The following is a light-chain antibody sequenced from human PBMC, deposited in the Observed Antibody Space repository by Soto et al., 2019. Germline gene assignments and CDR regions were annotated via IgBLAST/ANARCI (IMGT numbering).Light chain of an antibody. J-gene: IGLJ2*01. Sequence: QSVLTQPPSASGTPGQRVTISCSGSSSNIGSNTVNWYQQLPGTAPKLLIYSNNQRPSGVPDRFSGSKSGTSASLAISGLQFEDEADYYCAAWDDSLNGPVVFGGGTKLTVL. CDR1: SSNIGSNT. CDR3: AAWDDSLNGPVV. CDR2: SNN. V-gene: IGLV1-44*01.